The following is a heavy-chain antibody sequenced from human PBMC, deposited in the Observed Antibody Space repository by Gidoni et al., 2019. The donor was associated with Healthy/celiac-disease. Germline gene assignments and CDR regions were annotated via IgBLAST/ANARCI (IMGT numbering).Heavy chain of an antibody. CDR3: TTAGIAAAGYGMDV. J-gene: IGHJ6*02. V-gene: IGHV3-15*01. CDR1: GLTFSHAW. D-gene: IGHD6-13*01. CDR2: IKSKTDGGTT. Sequence: EVQLVESGGGLVKPGGSLRLSCAASGLTFSHAWSSWVRQAPGKGLEWVGRIKSKTDGGTTDYAAPVKGRFTISRDDSKNTLYLQMNSLKTEDTAVYYCTTAGIAAAGYGMDVWGQGTTVTVSS.